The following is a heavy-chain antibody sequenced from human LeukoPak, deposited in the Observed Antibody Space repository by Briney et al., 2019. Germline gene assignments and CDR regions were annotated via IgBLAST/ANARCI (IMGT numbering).Heavy chain of an antibody. CDR1: GDSVSSNRAA. D-gene: IGHD6-19*01. CDR2: TYYRSKWYT. V-gene: IGHV6-1*01. CDR3: AGAGYSSGRIQH. Sequence: SQTLSLTCAISGDSVSSNRAAWYWIRQSPSRGLEWLGRTYYRSKWYTDYAVSLKSRITIDSDTSKNKLSLQLTSVTPEDTAVYYCAGAGYSSGRIQHWGQGTLVTVSS. J-gene: IGHJ1*01.